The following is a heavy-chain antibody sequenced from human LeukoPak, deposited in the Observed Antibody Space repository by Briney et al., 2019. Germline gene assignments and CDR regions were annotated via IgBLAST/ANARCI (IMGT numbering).Heavy chain of an antibody. V-gene: IGHV3-64*01. CDR1: GFTFSSYA. CDR3: ARSSIAFFFDY. CDR2: ISSIGGST. J-gene: IGHJ4*02. D-gene: IGHD2/OR15-2a*01. Sequence: GGSLRLSCAASGFTFSSYAMHWVRQAPGKGLEYVSAISSIGGSTYYANSVKGRFTISRDNSKNTLYLQMGSLRAEDMAVYYCARSSIAFFFDYWGQGTLVTVSS.